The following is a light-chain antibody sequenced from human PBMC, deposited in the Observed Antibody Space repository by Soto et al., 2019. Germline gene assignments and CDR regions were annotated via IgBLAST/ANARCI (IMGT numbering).Light chain of an antibody. V-gene: IGKV3-20*01. CDR2: GAS. J-gene: IGKJ2*01. Sequence: EIVLTQSPGTLSLSPGERATLSCRASQSVSSSYLAWYQQKPGQAPRLLIYGASGRATGIPDRFSGSGSGTDFTLTICRLEPADFAVYYCQQYGSSPMYTFGQGTKLEI. CDR3: QQYGSSPMYT. CDR1: QSVSSSY.